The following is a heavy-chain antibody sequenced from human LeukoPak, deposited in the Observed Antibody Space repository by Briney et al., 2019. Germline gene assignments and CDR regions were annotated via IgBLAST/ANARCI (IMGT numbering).Heavy chain of an antibody. J-gene: IGHJ4*02. Sequence: PRGSLRLSCAASGFSFNNYAMVWVRQTPGKGLEWVSVISAGNDIVYADSVKGRFSISRDSSKNTLYLQMNSLRVEDTAVYYCAKYASPTTALTRFFDDWGQGTLVTVSS. CDR3: AKYASPTTALTRFFDD. CDR1: GFSFNNYA. D-gene: IGHD4-17*01. V-gene: IGHV3-23*01. CDR2: ISAGNDI.